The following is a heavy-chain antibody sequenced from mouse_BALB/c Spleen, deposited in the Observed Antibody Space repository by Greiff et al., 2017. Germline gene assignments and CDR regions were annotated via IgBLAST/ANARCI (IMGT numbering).Heavy chain of an antibody. CDR1: GYTFTSYW. D-gene: IGHD1-1*01. CDR3: ARSTVVIDY. J-gene: IGHJ2*01. CDR2: IYPGDGDT. V-gene: IGHV1-87*01. Sequence: QVQLKQSGAELARPGASVKLSCKASGYTFTSYWMQWVKQRPGQGLEWIGAIYPGDGDTRYTQKFKGKATLTADKSSSTAYMQLSSLASEDSAVYYCARSTVVIDYWGQGTTLTVSS.